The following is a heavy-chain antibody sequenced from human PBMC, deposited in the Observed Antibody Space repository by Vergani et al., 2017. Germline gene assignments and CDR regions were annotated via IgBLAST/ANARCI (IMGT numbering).Heavy chain of an antibody. CDR2: ISGSGGNT. Sequence: EVQLVESGGGLVQPGGSLRLSCAASGFTFSSYAMSWVRQAPGKGLEWVSGISGSGGNTYNADSVKGRFTISRDNSKNTLYLQMHSLRAEDTAVYYCAKDQGVDIVVVVGAGPTYFDLWGRGTLVTVSS. D-gene: IGHD2-15*01. CDR3: AKDQGVDIVVVVGAGPTYFDL. V-gene: IGHV3-23*04. J-gene: IGHJ2*01. CDR1: GFTFSSYA.